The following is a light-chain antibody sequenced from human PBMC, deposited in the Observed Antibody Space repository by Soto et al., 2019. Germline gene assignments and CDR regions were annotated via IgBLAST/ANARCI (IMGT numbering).Light chain of an antibody. Sequence: QSALTQPPSASGSPGQSVTISCTGSSSGIGAYNFVSWYQQHPGKAPKVIISEVYKRPSGVPFRFSASKSGNTASLTISGLLAEDEADYYCSAHAGSNNPLAFGSGTKLTVL. V-gene: IGLV2-8*01. CDR3: SAHAGSNNPLA. CDR1: SSGIGAYNF. J-gene: IGLJ1*01. CDR2: EVY.